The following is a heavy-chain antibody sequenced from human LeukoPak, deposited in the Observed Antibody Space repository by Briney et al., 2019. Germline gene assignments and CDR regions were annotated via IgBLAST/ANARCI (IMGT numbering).Heavy chain of an antibody. D-gene: IGHD2-15*01. CDR3: ARVLRYCSGGNRYSGGLGYMDV. V-gene: IGHV3-21*04. CDR2: ISSSSSYI. CDR1: GFTFRRYG. J-gene: IGHJ6*03. Sequence: PGGSLRLSCAASGFTFRRYGMSWVRQAPGKGLEWVSCISSSSSYIYYADSVKGRFTISRDNAKNSLYLQMNSLRAEDTAVYYCARVLRYCSGGNRYSGGLGYMDVWGKGTTVTISS.